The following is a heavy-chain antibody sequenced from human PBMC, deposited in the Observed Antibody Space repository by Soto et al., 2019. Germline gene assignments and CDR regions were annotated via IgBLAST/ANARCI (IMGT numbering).Heavy chain of an antibody. CDR1: GGSISSGDYY. J-gene: IGHJ6*02. D-gene: IGHD6-6*01. CDR2: IYYSGST. V-gene: IGHV4-30-4*01. CDR3: ARDNHAASIAARPFGMDV. Sequence: QVQLQESGPGLVKPSQTLSLTCTVSGGSISSGDYYWSWIRQPPGKGLEWIGYIYYSGSTYYNPSLKSRVTISVDTYKNQFSLKLSSVTAADTAVYYCARDNHAASIAARPFGMDVWGQGTTVTVSS.